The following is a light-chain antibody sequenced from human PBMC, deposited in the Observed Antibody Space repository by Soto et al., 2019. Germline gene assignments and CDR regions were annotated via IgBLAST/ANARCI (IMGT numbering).Light chain of an antibody. V-gene: IGLV2-23*02. CDR1: SNNVGNYNL. CDR2: EVY. Sequence: QSALTQPASVSGSPGQSTTISCTGTSNNVGNYNLVSWYQQHPGKAPKLMIYEVYKRPPGVSNRFSGSKSGITASLTISGLQAEDEGDYYCCSYAGSDTYVFGTGTKVTVL. CDR3: CSYAGSDTYV. J-gene: IGLJ1*01.